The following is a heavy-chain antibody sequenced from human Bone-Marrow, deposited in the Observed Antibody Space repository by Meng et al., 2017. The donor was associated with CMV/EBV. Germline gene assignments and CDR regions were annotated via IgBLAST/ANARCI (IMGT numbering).Heavy chain of an antibody. J-gene: IGHJ3*02. CDR3: ARDHLKWFLSLGPFDAFDI. CDR1: GYSFNDYY. V-gene: IGHV1-2*02. CDR2: INPKSGGT. D-gene: IGHD3-3*01. Sequence: ASVKVSCKASGYSFNDYYIHWVRQAPGQGLEWMGWINPKSGGTNYAQKFQGRVTMTRDTSISTAYMELSRLRSDDTAVYYCARDHLKWFLSLGPFDAFDIWGQGTMVTVS.